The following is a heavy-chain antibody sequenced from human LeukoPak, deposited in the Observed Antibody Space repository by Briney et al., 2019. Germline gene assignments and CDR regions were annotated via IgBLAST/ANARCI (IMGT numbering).Heavy chain of an antibody. CDR2: IYTSGST. V-gene: IGHV4-61*02. CDR1: GGSISSGSYD. J-gene: IGHJ4*02. D-gene: IGHD4-17*01. CDR3: ARDNGDYVVDY. Sequence: PSQTLSLTCTVSGGSISSGSYDWSWIRQPAGKGLEWIGRIYTSGSTNYNPSLKSRVTISVDTSKNQFSLKLSSVTAADTAVYYCARDNGDYVVDYWGQGTLVTVSS.